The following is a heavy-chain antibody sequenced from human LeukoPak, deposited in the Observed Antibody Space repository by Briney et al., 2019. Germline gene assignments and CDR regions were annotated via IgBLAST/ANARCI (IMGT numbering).Heavy chain of an antibody. CDR1: GFTLSRYW. D-gene: IGHD7-27*01. V-gene: IGHV3-74*01. Sequence: GGSLRLSCAASGFTLSRYWMHWVRQAPGKGLVWVSRINEDGSVIDYADSVKGRFTISRDNAKNTLYLQMSSLTAEDTATYYCTRGLSGADDCWGQGTLVTVSS. J-gene: IGHJ4*02. CDR2: INEDGSVI. CDR3: TRGLSGADDC.